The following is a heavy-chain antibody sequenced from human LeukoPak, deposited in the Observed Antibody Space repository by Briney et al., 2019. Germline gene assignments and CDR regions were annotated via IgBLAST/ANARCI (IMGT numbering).Heavy chain of an antibody. CDR3: AKGDYDILTGYYPVDY. CDR2: ISGSGGST. CDR1: GFTFSSYA. V-gene: IGHV3-23*01. D-gene: IGHD3-9*01. Sequence: GGSLRLSCAASGFTFSSYAMSWVRQAPGKGLEWVSAISGSGGSTYYADSVKGRFTISRDNSKDTLYLQMNSLRAEDTAVYYCAKGDYDILTGYYPVDYWGQGTLVTVSS. J-gene: IGHJ4*02.